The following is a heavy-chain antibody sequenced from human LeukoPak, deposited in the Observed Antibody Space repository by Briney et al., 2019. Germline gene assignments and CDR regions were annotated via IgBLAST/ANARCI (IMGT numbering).Heavy chain of an antibody. CDR3: ARDRWRIAVAGRTRRGYFDY. Sequence: ASVKVSCKASGYTFTSYGISWVRQAPGQGLEWMGWISAYNGNTNYAQKLQGRVTMTTDTSTSTVYMELSSLRSEDTAVYYCARDRWRIAVAGRTRRGYFDYWGQGTLVTVSS. CDR1: GYTFTSYG. D-gene: IGHD6-19*01. CDR2: ISAYNGNT. V-gene: IGHV1-18*01. J-gene: IGHJ4*02.